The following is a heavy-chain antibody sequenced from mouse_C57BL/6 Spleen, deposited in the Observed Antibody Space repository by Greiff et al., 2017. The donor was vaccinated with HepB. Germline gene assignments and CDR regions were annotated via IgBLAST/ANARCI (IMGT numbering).Heavy chain of an antibody. V-gene: IGHV1-82*01. J-gene: IGHJ4*01. CDR3: ARLYYGSSYGAMDY. D-gene: IGHD1-1*01. Sequence: QVQLQQSGPELVKPGASVQISCKASGYAFSSSWMNWVKQRPGKGLEWIGRIYPGDGDTNYNGKFKGKATLTADKSSSTAYMQLSRLTSEDSAVYFCARLYYGSSYGAMDYWGQGTSVTVSS. CDR2: IYPGDGDT. CDR1: GYAFSSSW.